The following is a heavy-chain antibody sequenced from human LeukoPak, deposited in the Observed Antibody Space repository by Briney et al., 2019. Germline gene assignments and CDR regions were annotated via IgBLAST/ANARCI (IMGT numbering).Heavy chain of an antibody. V-gene: IGHV4-59*01. Sequence: SETLSLTCTVSGGSISSYYWSWIRQPPGKGLEWIGYIYHSGTTNYNPSLKSRATISINTSKNQFSLKMSSVTAADTAVYYCARGYSSSWPYYYYMDVWGKGTTVTLSS. D-gene: IGHD6-13*01. CDR1: GGSISSYY. CDR2: IYHSGTT. CDR3: ARGYSSSWPYYYYMDV. J-gene: IGHJ6*03.